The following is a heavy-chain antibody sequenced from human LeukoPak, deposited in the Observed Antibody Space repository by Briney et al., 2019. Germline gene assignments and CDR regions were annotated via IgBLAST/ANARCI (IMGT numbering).Heavy chain of an antibody. CDR1: GYTFTSYG. D-gene: IGHD3-22*01. CDR3: ARGAYYYDSSGYLLYYYYYYMDV. J-gene: IGHJ6*03. CDR2: MNPNSGNT. V-gene: IGHV1-8*03. Sequence: ASVKVSCKASGYTFTSYGISWVRQATGQGLEWMGWMNPNSGNTGYAQKFQGRVTITRNTSISTAYMELSSLRSEDTAVYYCARGAYYYDSSGYLLYYYYYYMDVWGKGTTVTVSS.